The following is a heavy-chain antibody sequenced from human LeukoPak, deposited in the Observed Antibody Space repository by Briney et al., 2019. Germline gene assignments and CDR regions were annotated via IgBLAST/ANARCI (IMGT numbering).Heavy chain of an antibody. J-gene: IGHJ6*02. V-gene: IGHV1-46*01. CDR3: ARRRNNCLDV. CDR1: GYSFTTYY. CDR2: INPSGGST. D-gene: IGHD1-1*01. Sequence: ASVKVSCKASGYSFTTYYMHWARQAPGQGLEWMGIINPSGGSTSYAQKFQGRVTMTRGTSTSTVYMEVSSLRSEDTAVYYCARRRNNCLDVWGQGTTVTVSS.